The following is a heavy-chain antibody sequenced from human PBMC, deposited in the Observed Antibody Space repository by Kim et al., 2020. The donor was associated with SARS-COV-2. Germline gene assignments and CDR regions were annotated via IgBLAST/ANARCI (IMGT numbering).Heavy chain of an antibody. Sequence: GGSLRLSCAASGFTFSDYYMSWIRQAPGKGLEWVSYISSSSRYTNYADSVKGRFTISRDNAKNSLYLQMNSLRAEDTAVYYCARDIPERITGTDRNFDYWGQGTLVTVSS. CDR1: GFTFSDYY. D-gene: IGHD1-20*01. CDR3: ARDIPERITGTDRNFDY. CDR2: ISSSSRYT. J-gene: IGHJ4*02. V-gene: IGHV3-11*06.